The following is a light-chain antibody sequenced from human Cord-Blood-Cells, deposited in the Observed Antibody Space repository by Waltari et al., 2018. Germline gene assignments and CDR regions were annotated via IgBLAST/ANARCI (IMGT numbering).Light chain of an antibody. V-gene: IGLV1-51*01. CDR1: SPQLGTNY. J-gene: IGLJ3*02. CDR2: DNN. Sequence: QPVLTQPPSVSAAPGQKVTISRSGSSPQLGTNYVPWYQHLPGTAPKLPIYDNNKRPSGIPDRFSGSKSGTSATLGITGLQTGDEADYYCGTWDSSLSAGVFGGGTKLTVL. CDR3: GTWDSSLSAGV.